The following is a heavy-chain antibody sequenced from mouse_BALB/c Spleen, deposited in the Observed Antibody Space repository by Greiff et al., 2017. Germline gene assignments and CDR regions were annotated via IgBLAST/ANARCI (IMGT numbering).Heavy chain of an antibody. CDR1: GYSITSDYA. CDR2: ISYSGST. CDR3: ARCRLRPYAMDY. J-gene: IGHJ4*01. D-gene: IGHD1-2*01. V-gene: IGHV3-2*02. Sequence: DVKLQESGPGLVKPSQSLSLTCTVTGYSITSDYAWNWIRQFPGNKLEWMGYISYSGSTSYNPSLKSRISITRDTSKNQFFLQLNSVTTEDTATYYCARCRLRPYAMDYWGQGTSVTVSS.